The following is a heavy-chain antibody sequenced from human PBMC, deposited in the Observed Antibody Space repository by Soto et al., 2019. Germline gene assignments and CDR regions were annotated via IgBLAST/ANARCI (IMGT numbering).Heavy chain of an antibody. CDR3: ARTTVLFGEYYYYGMDV. V-gene: IGHV3-21*01. CDR2: ISSSSSYI. Sequence: PVGSLRLSCAASGFTFSSYSMNWVRQAPGKGLEWVSSISSSSSYIYYADSVKGRFTISRDNAKNSLYLQMNSLRAEDTAVYYCARTTVLFGEYYYYGMDVWGQGTTVNVSS. J-gene: IGHJ6*02. D-gene: IGHD3-10*01. CDR1: GFTFSSYS.